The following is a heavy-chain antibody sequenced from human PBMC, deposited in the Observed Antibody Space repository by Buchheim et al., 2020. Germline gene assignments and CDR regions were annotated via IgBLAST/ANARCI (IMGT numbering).Heavy chain of an antibody. Sequence: QVQLVQSGAEVKKPGSSVKVSCKASGGTFSSYAISWVRQAPGQGLEWMGGIIPIFGTANYAQKFQGRVTITADESTSTAYMELSSLRSEDTAVYYCARDPRSMYSSHNHYYYYGMDVWGQGTT. D-gene: IGHD6-13*01. CDR2: IIPIFGTA. J-gene: IGHJ6*02. CDR1: GGTFSSYA. CDR3: ARDPRSMYSSHNHYYYYGMDV. V-gene: IGHV1-69*01.